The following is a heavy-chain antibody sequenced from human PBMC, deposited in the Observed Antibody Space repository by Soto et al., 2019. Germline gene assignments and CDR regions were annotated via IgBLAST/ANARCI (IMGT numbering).Heavy chain of an antibody. D-gene: IGHD2-2*01. CDR3: AKDRGGDCPDNSCYFGADY. CDR1: GFTFSSYG. Sequence: GGSLRLSCVGSGFTFSSYGMHWVRQAPGKGMECVAVISETGSSHYYAASVEGRFTISRENSKNTLSLHMDRLRVEDTAVYYCAKDRGGDCPDNSCYFGADYWGQGT. J-gene: IGHJ4*02. V-gene: IGHV3-30*18. CDR2: ISETGSSH.